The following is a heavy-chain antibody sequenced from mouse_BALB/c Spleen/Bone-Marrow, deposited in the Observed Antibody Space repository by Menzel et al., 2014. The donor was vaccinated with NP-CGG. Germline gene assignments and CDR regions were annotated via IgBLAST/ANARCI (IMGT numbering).Heavy chain of an antibody. CDR3: ARNSMAY. V-gene: IGHV14-3*02. J-gene: IGHJ3*01. Sequence: EVQLQQSGAELVKPGASVKLSCTASGFNIKDTYMHWVKQRPEQGLEWIGRIDPANYNTKYDPKFQGKATITADTSSNTAYLQLSSLTSXXXXXXXCARNSMAYWGQGTLVTVSA. CDR2: IDPANYNT. CDR1: GFNIKDTY.